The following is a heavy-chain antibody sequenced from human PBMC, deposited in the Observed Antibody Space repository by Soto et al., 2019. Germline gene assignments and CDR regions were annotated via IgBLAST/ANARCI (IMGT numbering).Heavy chain of an antibody. CDR3: ARVVYYDSSGYSEYFQH. D-gene: IGHD3-22*01. J-gene: IGHJ1*01. CDR2: IYYSGST. Sequence: SETMSLTCTVSDGSIRSYEWSWIRQSPGKGLEWIGYIYYSGSTNYNPSLKSRVTISVDTSKNQFSLKLSSVTAADTAVYYCARVVYYDSSGYSEYFQHWGQGTLVTVSS. CDR1: DGSIRSYE. V-gene: IGHV4-59*12.